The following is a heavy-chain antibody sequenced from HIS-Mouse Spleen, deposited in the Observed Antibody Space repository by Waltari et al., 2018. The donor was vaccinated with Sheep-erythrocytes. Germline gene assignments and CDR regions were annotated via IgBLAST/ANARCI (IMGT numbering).Heavy chain of an antibody. CDR1: GGTFSSYA. CDR3: ARDRIPRVARDWFDP. Sequence: QVQLVQSGAEVKKPGSSVKVSCKASGGTFSSYAISWVRQAPGQGLEWMGRIVPVLGIANYAQKFQGRVTITADKSTRTAYMELSSLRSEDTAVYYCARDRIPRVARDWFDPWGQGTLVTVSS. V-gene: IGHV1-69*04. D-gene: IGHD2-15*01. CDR2: IVPVLGIA. J-gene: IGHJ5*02.